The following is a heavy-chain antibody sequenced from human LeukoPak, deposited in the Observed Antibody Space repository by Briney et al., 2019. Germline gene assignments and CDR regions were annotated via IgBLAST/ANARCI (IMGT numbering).Heavy chain of an antibody. CDR2: ISGSGGST. CDR3: AKVRGVIYFDY. V-gene: IGHV3-23*01. D-gene: IGHD3-10*01. CDR1: GFTFSSYA. J-gene: IGHJ4*02. Sequence: QSGGSLRLSCAASGFTFSSYAMNWVRQAPGKGLEWVSTISGSGGSTYYADSVKGRFTISRDNSKNTLYLQMNSLRAEDTAVYYCAKVRGVIYFDYWGQGTLVTVSS.